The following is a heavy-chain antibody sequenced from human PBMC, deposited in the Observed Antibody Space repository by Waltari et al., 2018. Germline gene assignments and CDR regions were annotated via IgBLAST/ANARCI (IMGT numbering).Heavy chain of an antibody. Sequence: EVRLVESGGGLVQPGGSLRLSCAAPGFTFRDVAIQWVRQASGKGLEWVGRVRSRDHNHTISYAASVRGRFVVSRDDSSEMAYLQMNSLKTDDTAVYYCATGVETMGPQRADYWGRGTLVTVSS. J-gene: IGHJ4*02. D-gene: IGHD2-2*01. V-gene: IGHV3-73*01. CDR2: VRSRDHNHTI. CDR3: ATGVETMGPQRADY. CDR1: GFTFRDVA.